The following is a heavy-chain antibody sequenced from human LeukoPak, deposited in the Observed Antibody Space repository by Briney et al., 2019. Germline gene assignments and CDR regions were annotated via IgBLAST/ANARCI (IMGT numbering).Heavy chain of an antibody. Sequence: PGGSLRLSCSASGFTFSTYWMSWVRQAPGKGLEWVANMRRDGNEIYYLDSVRGRFTISRDNAKNSLYLQMNSLRAEDTAVYYCARDNFWSGYATERFDYWGQGTLVTVSS. J-gene: IGHJ4*02. D-gene: IGHD3-3*01. V-gene: IGHV3-7*01. CDR1: GFTFSTYW. CDR2: MRRDGNEI. CDR3: ARDNFWSGYATERFDY.